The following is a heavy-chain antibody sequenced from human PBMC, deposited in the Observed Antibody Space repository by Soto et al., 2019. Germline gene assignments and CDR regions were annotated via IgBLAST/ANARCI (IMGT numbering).Heavy chain of an antibody. V-gene: IGHV1-3*01. J-gene: IGHJ4*02. CDR3: ARKLIGTDYYYLDY. CDR1: GYTFINYA. D-gene: IGHD3-9*01. Sequence: ASVKVSCKASGYTFINYAMHWVRQAPGQGLEWMGWISAGNAETKYSQTFQGRVTITRDTSASTAYMELSSLKSEDTAVYYCARKLIGTDYYYLDYWGQGTLVTV. CDR2: ISAGNAET.